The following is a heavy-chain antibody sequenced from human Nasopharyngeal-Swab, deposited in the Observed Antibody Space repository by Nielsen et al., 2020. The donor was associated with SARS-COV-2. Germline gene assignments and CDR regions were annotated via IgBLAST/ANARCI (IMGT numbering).Heavy chain of an antibody. J-gene: IGHJ6*02. D-gene: IGHD5-24*01. CDR1: GDSIAYSTFY. V-gene: IGHV4-39*07. Sequence: SETLSLTCTVSGDSIAYSTFYWGWIRQPPGKGLEWIGEINHNERTNYNPSLKSRIAMLVDTSNNQVSLKVSSVSAGDTAVYYCARAGRVGDAYTGLDVWGQGTTVTVSS. CDR3: ARAGRVGDAYTGLDV. CDR2: INHNERT.